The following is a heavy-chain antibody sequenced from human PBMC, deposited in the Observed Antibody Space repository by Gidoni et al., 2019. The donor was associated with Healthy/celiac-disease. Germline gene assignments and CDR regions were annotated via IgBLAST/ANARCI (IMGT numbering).Heavy chain of an antibody. D-gene: IGHD3-22*01. J-gene: IGHJ4*02. CDR3: ARAPYDSSGYSGDDFDY. Sequence: QVQLLQSGAEVKKPGASVKVSCKASGYTFTSYYMHWVRQAPGHGLEWMGIINPSGGSTSDEQKFQGRVTMTRDTSTSTVYMELSSLRSEDTAVYYCARAPYDSSGYSGDDFDYWGQGTLVTVSA. CDR1: GYTFTSYY. V-gene: IGHV1-46*01. CDR2: INPSGGST.